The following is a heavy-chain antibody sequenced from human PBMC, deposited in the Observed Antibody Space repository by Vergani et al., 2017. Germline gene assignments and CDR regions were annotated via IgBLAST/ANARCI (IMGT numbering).Heavy chain of an antibody. Sequence: QVQLVQSGSEVRKPGASVKVSCQVSGYSLSELTIHWVRQAPGKGLEWMGGFDPEHGEVTFSHHIQGRVTMTEDRSTDTAYLELSSLRPEDTALYYCAIVTDYYDGSGYYLDYWGQGNLGTVSS. V-gene: IGHV1-24*01. CDR2: FDPEHGEV. CDR3: AIVTDYYDGSGYYLDY. D-gene: IGHD3-22*01. J-gene: IGHJ4*02. CDR1: GYSLSELT.